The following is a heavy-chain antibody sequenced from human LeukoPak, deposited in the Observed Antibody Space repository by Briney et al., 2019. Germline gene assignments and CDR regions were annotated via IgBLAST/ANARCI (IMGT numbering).Heavy chain of an antibody. CDR1: GGSFSGYY. V-gene: IGHV4-59*08. CDR3: ASSGGSRAEANWFDP. J-gene: IGHJ5*02. D-gene: IGHD2-15*01. Sequence: SETLSLTCAVYGGSFSGYYWSWIRQPPGKGLEWIGYIYYSGSTNYNPSLKSRVTISVDTSKNQFSLKLSSVTAADTAVYYCASSGGSRAEANWFDPWGQGTLVTVSS. CDR2: IYYSGST.